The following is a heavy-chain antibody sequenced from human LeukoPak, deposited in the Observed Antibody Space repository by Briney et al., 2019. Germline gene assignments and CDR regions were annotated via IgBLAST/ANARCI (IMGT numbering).Heavy chain of an antibody. CDR1: GGSISSGGYY. CDR2: IYYSGST. J-gene: IGHJ3*02. Sequence: SQTLSLTCTVSGGSISSGGYYWSWIRQHPGKGLEWIGYIYYSGSTYYNPSLKSRVTISVDTSKNQFSLKLSSVTAADTAAYYCARDNTLIDAFDIWSQGTMVTVSS. V-gene: IGHV4-31*03. CDR3: ARDNTLIDAFDI. D-gene: IGHD2-2*02.